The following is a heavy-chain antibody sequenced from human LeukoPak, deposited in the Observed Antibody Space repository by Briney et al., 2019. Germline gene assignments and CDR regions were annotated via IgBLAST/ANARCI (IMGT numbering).Heavy chain of an antibody. D-gene: IGHD3-9*01. V-gene: IGHV3-21*01. CDR1: EFTFSSYT. J-gene: IGHJ4*02. Sequence: GGSLRLSCAASEFTFSSYTMNWVRQAPGKGLEWVSSISSSSSYIYYADSVKGRITISRDNAKNSLYLQMNSLRAEDTAVYYCASLHYDILTGYYIGPFPSDYWGQGTLVTVSS. CDR3: ASLHYDILTGYYIGPFPSDY. CDR2: ISSSSSYI.